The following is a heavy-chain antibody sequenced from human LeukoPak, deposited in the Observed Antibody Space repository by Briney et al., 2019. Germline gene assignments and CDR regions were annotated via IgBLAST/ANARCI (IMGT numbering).Heavy chain of an antibody. CDR3: ARDGVAAADLSAGYFQH. V-gene: IGHV3-74*01. D-gene: IGHD6-13*01. Sequence: GGSLRLSCAASGFTFSSYWMHWARQAPGKGLVWVSRINSDGSSTSYADSVKGRFTISRDNAKNTLYLQMNSLRAEDTAVYYCARDGVAAADLSAGYFQHWGQGTLVTVSS. CDR1: GFTFSSYW. J-gene: IGHJ1*01. CDR2: INSDGSST.